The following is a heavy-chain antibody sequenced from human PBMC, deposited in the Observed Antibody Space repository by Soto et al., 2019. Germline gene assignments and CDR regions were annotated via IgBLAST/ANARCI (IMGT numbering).Heavy chain of an antibody. CDR3: AKDGYCTSFSCYPKTPNWFDL. Sequence: QVQLVQSGAEVKKPGASVKVSCKASGYTFSSYGITWVRQAPGQGLEWMGWISAYNGNTNYAQKLQGRVTMTTDTSTSTAYMELRSLKSDDTAMYYCAKDGYCTSFSCYPKTPNWFDLWGQGTLVTVSS. D-gene: IGHD2-2*03. CDR2: ISAYNGNT. CDR1: GYTFSSYG. J-gene: IGHJ5*02. V-gene: IGHV1-18*04.